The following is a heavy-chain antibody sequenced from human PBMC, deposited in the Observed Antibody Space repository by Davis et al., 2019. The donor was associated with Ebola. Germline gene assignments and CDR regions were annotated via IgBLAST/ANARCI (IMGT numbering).Heavy chain of an antibody. J-gene: IGHJ4*02. CDR2: INPNSGDT. V-gene: IGHV1-2*06. CDR3: AKRRDNGGNYFDH. CDR1: GYTFTGYY. D-gene: IGHD2-8*01. Sequence: AASVKVSCKASGYTFTGYYIHWVRQAPGQGLEWMGQINPNSGDTSYAQRFQGRVTMTRDTSTSTAYMELSRLRSDDTAMYYCAKRRDNGGNYFDHWGQGTLVTVAS.